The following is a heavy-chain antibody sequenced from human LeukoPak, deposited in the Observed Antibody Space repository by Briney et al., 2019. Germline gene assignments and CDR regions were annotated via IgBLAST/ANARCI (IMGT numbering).Heavy chain of an antibody. CDR2: ISAYNGNT. CDR1: GYTFTSYG. J-gene: IGHJ4*02. CDR3: ARDRFTVAGTYYFDY. V-gene: IGHV1-18*01. Sequence: ASVKVSCKASGYTFTSYGISWVRQAPGQGLEWMGWISAYNGNTNYAQKLQGRVTMTTDTSTSTAYMELRSLRSDDTAVYYCARDRFTVAGTYYFDYWGQGTLVTVSS. D-gene: IGHD6-19*01.